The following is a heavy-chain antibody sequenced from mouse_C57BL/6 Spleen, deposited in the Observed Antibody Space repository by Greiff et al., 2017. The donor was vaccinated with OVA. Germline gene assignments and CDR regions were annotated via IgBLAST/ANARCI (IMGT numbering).Heavy chain of an antibody. V-gene: IGHV6-3*01. Sequence: EVQLQVSGGGSVQPGGSMKLSCVASGFTFSNYWMNWVRQSPEKGLEWVAQIRLKSDNSATHYAESVKGRFTISRDDSKSSVYLQMNNLRAEDTGIYYCTGGLRRGPWFAYWGQGTLVTVSA. D-gene: IGHD2-4*01. J-gene: IGHJ3*01. CDR2: IRLKSDNSAT. CDR1: GFTFSNYW. CDR3: TGGLRRGPWFAY.